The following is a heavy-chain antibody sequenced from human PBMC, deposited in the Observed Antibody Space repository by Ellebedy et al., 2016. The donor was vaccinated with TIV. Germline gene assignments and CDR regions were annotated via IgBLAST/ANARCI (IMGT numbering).Heavy chain of an antibody. CDR2: ISHSGST. D-gene: IGHD3-10*01. J-gene: IGHJ4*02. CDR1: GESFSTYS. V-gene: IGHV4-34*01. Sequence: MPSETLSLTCAISGESFSTYSWSWVRQHPVRGLEWIGDISHSGSTTYNPSLESRVVISRDTSKNQFYLKLASLTAADTAVYFCARVAPKRTVLRSRGYCFDYWGQGTPITVSS. CDR3: ARVAPKRTVLRSRGYCFDY.